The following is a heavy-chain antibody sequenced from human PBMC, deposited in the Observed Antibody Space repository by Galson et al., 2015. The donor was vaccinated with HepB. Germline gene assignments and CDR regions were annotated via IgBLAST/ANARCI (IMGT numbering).Heavy chain of an antibody. D-gene: IGHD1-26*01. Sequence: SLRLSCAASGFTFSSYAMHWVRQAPGKGMEYVSAISSSGGSTYNADSRFTISRDNSKSRLYLQMRSLRAEDTAVYYCVKDVAIVGAITGRYFDYWGRGTLVTVSS. CDR1: GFTFSSYA. CDR2: ISSSGGST. J-gene: IGHJ4*02. CDR3: VKDVAIVGAITGRYFDY. V-gene: IGHV3-64D*06.